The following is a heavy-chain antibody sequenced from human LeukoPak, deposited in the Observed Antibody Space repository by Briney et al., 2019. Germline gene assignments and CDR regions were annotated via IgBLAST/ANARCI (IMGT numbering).Heavy chain of an antibody. V-gene: IGHV3-9*03. Sequence: GGSLRLSCAASGFTFSNYAMHWVRQAPGKGLEWVSGISWNSGSIGYADSVKGRFTISRDNAKNSLYLQMNSLRAEDMALYYCAKGGYSYGHAYFDYWGQGTLVTVSS. D-gene: IGHD5-18*01. CDR2: ISWNSGSI. CDR3: AKGGYSYGHAYFDY. CDR1: GFTFSNYA. J-gene: IGHJ4*02.